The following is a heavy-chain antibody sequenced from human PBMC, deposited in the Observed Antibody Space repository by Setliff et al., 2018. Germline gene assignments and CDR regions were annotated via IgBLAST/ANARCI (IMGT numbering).Heavy chain of an antibody. J-gene: IGHJ6*03. CDR2: IYPGDSDI. CDR1: GYTFTQKW. D-gene: IGHD4-17*01. V-gene: IGHV5-51*01. Sequence: GESLKISCKGSGYTFTQKWIGWVRQMPGKGLEWMGVIYPGDSDIRYSPSFQGQVTISADKSINTAYLQWSSLKASDTATYYWARHIAGYADGHYTATYSYYYMDVWGQGTKVTVSS. CDR3: ARHIAGYADGHYTATYSYYYMDV.